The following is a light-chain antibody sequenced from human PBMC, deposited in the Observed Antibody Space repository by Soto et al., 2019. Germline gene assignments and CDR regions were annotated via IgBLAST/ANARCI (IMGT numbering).Light chain of an antibody. CDR3: HQRQYWPPIT. J-gene: IGKJ5*01. CDR2: DAS. Sequence: EIELTQSPATLSLSPGERATLSCRASQSVSSFLVWYQQKPGQAPRLLIYDASNRATGIPARFSGSGSGTDFTLTISSLEPEDFAVYYCHQRQYWPPITFGQGTRLEIK. CDR1: QSVSSF. V-gene: IGKV3-11*01.